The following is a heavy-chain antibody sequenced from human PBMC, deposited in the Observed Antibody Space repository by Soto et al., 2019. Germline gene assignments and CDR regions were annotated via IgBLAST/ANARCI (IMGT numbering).Heavy chain of an antibody. CDR1: GYTFTSYG. CDR3: ARARYSYGPREIYYYYYYGMDF. CDR2: ISAYNGNT. D-gene: IGHD5-18*01. V-gene: IGHV1-18*01. Sequence: ASVKVSCKASGYTFTSYGISWVRQAPGQGLEWMGWISAYNGNTNYAQKLQGRVTMTTDTSTSTAYMELRSLRSDDTAVYYCARARYSYGPREIYYYYYYGMDFWGQGTTVTVSS. J-gene: IGHJ6*02.